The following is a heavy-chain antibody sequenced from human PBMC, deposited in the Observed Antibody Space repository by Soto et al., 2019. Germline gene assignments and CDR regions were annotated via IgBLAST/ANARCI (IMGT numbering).Heavy chain of an antibody. V-gene: IGHV4-39*01. CDR1: GGSISSSSYY. Sequence: PSETLSLTCTVSGGSISSSSYYWGWIRQPPGKGLEWIGSIYYSGSTYYNPSLKSRVTISVDTSKNQFSLKLSSVTAADTAVYYCARVGSGITIFGVDRLFDPWGQGTLVTVSS. CDR2: IYYSGST. D-gene: IGHD3-3*01. J-gene: IGHJ5*02. CDR3: ARVGSGITIFGVDRLFDP.